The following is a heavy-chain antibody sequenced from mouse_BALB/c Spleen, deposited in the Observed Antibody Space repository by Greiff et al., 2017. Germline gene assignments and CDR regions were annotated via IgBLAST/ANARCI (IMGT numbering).Heavy chain of an antibody. V-gene: IGHV5-12-2*01. CDR3: ARQYGNGYFDV. Sequence: EVQGVESGGGLVQPGGSLKLSCAASGFTFSSYTMSWVRQTPEKRLEWVAYISNGGGSTYYPDTVKGRFTISRDNAKNTLYLQMSSLKSEDTAMYYCARQYGNGYFDVWGAGTTVTVSS. CDR2: ISNGGGST. CDR1: GFTFSSYT. D-gene: IGHD2-10*02. J-gene: IGHJ1*01.